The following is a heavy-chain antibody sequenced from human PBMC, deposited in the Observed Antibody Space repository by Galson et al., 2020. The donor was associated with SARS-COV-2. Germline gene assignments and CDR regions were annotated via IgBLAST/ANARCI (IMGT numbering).Heavy chain of an antibody. D-gene: IGHD6-19*01. CDR2: FDPEDGET. Sequence: ASVKVSCKVSGYTLTELSMHCVRQAPGKGLEWMGGFDPEDGETIYAQKFQGRVTMTEDTSTDTAYMELSSLRSEDTAVYYCATEPAVAGTPNGYYYYYGMDVWGQGTTVTVSS. CDR1: GYTLTELS. CDR3: ATEPAVAGTPNGYYYYYGMDV. V-gene: IGHV1-24*01. J-gene: IGHJ6*02.